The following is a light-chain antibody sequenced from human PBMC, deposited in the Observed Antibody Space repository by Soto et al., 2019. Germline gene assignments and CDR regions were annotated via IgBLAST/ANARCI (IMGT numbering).Light chain of an antibody. V-gene: IGKV3-20*01. J-gene: IGKJ1*01. CDR2: GAS. CDR1: QSVSSSY. CDR3: QQYGSSRGT. Sequence: EIVLTQSPGTLSLSPGGRATLSCSASQSVSSSYLAWYQQKPGQAPRLLIYGASSRATGIPDRFSGSGSGTDFTLTISRLEPEDFAVYYCQQYGSSRGTFGQGTKV.